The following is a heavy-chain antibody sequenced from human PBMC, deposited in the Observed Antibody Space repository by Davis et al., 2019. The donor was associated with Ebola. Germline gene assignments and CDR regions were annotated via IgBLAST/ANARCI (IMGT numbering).Heavy chain of an antibody. CDR3: ARDNYWKLDY. D-gene: IGHD4-11*01. Sequence: GESLKISCAASGFTFSESWVAWVRQAPGKGLEWLANMLHDGSEKYSAGPVKGRFTISRDNARNSFYLQMNSLRVEDTAVYYCARDNYWKLDYWGQGILVTVSS. CDR2: MLHDGSEK. J-gene: IGHJ4*02. CDR1: GFTFSESW. V-gene: IGHV3-7*01.